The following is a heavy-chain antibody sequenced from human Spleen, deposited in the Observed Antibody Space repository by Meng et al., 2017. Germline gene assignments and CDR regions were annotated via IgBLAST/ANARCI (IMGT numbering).Heavy chain of an antibody. CDR1: GFSLRTSGAG. V-gene: IGHV2-5*02. CDR3: AHRAVAGSFEYFQH. J-gene: IGHJ1*01. D-gene: IGHD6-19*01. Sequence: QITLKESGPTLVKPTQTLTLTCTFSGFSLRTSGAGVGWIRQPPGKALEWLALIYWDDDKRYSPSLKSRLTITKDNSKNQVVLTMTNMDSVDTATYYCAHRAVAGSFEYFQHWGQGTLVTVSS. CDR2: IYWDDDK.